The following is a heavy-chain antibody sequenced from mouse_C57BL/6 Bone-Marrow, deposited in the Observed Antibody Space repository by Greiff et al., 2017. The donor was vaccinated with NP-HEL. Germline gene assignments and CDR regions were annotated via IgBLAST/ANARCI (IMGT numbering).Heavy chain of an antibody. CDR1: GYTFTSYW. D-gene: IGHD4-1*01. CDR3: ARSGLGLVFDY. CDR2: IDPSDSYT. J-gene: IGHJ2*01. Sequence: VQLQQPGAELVMPGASVKLSCKASGYTFTSYWMHWVKQRPGQGLEWIGEIDPSDSYTNYNQKFKGKSTLTVDKSSSTAYMQLSSLTSEDSAVYYCARSGLGLVFDYWGQGTTLTVSS. V-gene: IGHV1-69*01.